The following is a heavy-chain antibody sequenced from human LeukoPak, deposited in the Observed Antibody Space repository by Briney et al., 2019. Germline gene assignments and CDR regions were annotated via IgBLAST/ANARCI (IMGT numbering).Heavy chain of an antibody. CDR3: ARGWGSPWIPTEPYYFDY. CDR2: INHSGST. V-gene: IGHV4-34*01. Sequence: PSETLSLTCAVYGGSFSGYYWSWIRQPPGKGLEWIGEINHSGSTNYNPSLKSRVTISVDTSKNQFSLKLSSVTAADTAVYYCARGWGSPWIPTEPYYFDYWGQGTLVTVSS. CDR1: GGSFSGYY. D-gene: IGHD1-14*01. J-gene: IGHJ4*02.